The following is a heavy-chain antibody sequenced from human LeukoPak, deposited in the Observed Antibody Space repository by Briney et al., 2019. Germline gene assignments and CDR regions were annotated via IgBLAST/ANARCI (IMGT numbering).Heavy chain of an antibody. V-gene: IGHV4-34*01. Sequence: SETLSLTCAVYGGSYSGYYWSWIRQPPGKGLEWIGEINHSGSTNYNPSLKSRVTISVDTSKNQFSLKLSSVTAADTAVYYCARVRRPNYYYYDSSGYPYVWYFDLWGRGTLVTVSS. CDR1: GGSYSGYY. J-gene: IGHJ2*01. CDR2: INHSGST. D-gene: IGHD3-22*01. CDR3: ARVRRPNYYYYDSSGYPYVWYFDL.